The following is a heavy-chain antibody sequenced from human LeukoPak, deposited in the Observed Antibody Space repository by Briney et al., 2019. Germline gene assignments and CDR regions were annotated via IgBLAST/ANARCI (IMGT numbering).Heavy chain of an antibody. CDR2: IKSNIDGGTT. V-gene: IGHV3-15*01. CDR1: GFSFSNAW. CDR3: TTVGLYDILTGHYHDSFDR. Sequence: GGSHRLSCAASGFSFSNAWMTWVRQAPGKGLDWVGRIKSNIDGGTTDYAAPVKGRFTISRDDSKNTLYLQMNSLKTEDTAVYYCTTVGLYDILTGHYHDSFDRWGQGTMVTVSS. J-gene: IGHJ3*01. D-gene: IGHD3-9*01.